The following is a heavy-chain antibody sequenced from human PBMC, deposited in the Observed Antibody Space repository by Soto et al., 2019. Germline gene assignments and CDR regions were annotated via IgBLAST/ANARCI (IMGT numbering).Heavy chain of an antibody. D-gene: IGHD3-22*01. V-gene: IGHV4-34*01. CDR3: ARSSGYYTNWFDP. Sequence: SETLSLTCAVYGGSFSGYYWSWIRQPPGKGLEWIGEINHSGSTNYNPSLKSRVTISVDTSKNQFSLKLSSVTAADTAVYYCARSSGYYTNWFDPWGQGTLVTVSS. CDR1: GGSFSGYY. CDR2: INHSGST. J-gene: IGHJ5*02.